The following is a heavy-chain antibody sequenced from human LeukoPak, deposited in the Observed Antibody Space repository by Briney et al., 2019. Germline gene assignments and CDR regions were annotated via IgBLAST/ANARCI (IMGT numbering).Heavy chain of an antibody. CDR1: GGSISSGDYY. D-gene: IGHD3-22*01. V-gene: IGHV4-30-4*02. Sequence: SETLSLTCTVSGGSISSGDYYWSWIRQPPGKGLEWIGYIYYSGSTYYNPSLKSRVTISVDTSKNQFSLKLSSVTAADTAVYYCARGAWDYDSSGYRFDAFDIWGQGTMVTVSS. CDR2: IYYSGST. CDR3: ARGAWDYDSSGYRFDAFDI. J-gene: IGHJ3*02.